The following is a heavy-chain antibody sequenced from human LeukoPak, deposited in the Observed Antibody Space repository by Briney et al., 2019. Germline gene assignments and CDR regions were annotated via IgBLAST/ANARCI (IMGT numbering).Heavy chain of an antibody. Sequence: SETLSLTCTVSGGSISSSSYYWGWIRQPPGKGLEWIGSIYYSGSTYYNPSLKSRVTISVDASKNQFSLKLSSVTAADTAVYYCARVGGTNYYYYGMDVWGQGTTVTVSS. CDR2: IYYSGST. CDR3: ARVGGTNYYYYGMDV. V-gene: IGHV4-39*07. CDR1: GGSISSSSYY. J-gene: IGHJ6*02. D-gene: IGHD1-1*01.